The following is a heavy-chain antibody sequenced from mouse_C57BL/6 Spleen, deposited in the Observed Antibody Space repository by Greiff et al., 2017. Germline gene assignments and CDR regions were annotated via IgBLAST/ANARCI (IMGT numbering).Heavy chain of an antibody. D-gene: IGHD1-1*01. J-gene: IGHJ4*01. CDR2: IYPGDGDT. V-gene: IGHV1-82*01. Sequence: VKLVESGPELVKPGASVKISCKASGYAFSSPWMNWVKQRPGKGLEWIGRIYPGDGDTNYNGKFKGKATLTADKSSSTAYMQLSSLTSEDSAVYFCAKEGVYYYGSSDYAMDYWGQGTSVTVSS. CDR1: GYAFSSPW. CDR3: AKEGVYYYGSSDYAMDY.